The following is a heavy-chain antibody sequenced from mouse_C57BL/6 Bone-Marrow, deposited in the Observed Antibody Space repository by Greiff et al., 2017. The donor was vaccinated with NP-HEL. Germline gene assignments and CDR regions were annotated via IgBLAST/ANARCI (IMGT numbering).Heavy chain of an antibody. D-gene: IGHD1-1*01. Sequence: VQLKESGAELVRPGASVKLSCTASGFNIKDDYMHWVKQRPEQGLEWIGWIDPENGDTEYASKFQGKATITADTSSNTAYLQLSSLTSEDTAVYYCTKHYYGSSDGYAMDYWGQGTSVTVSS. J-gene: IGHJ4*01. CDR2: IDPENGDT. CDR3: TKHYYGSSDGYAMDY. CDR1: GFNIKDDY. V-gene: IGHV14-4*01.